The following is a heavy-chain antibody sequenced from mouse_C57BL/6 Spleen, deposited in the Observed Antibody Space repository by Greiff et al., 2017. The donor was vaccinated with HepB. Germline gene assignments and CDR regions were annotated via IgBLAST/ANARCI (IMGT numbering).Heavy chain of an antibody. CDR1: GYTFTSYW. CDR2: IDPSDSYT. Sequence: QVQLQQPGAELVKPGASVKLSCKASGYTFTSYWMQWVKQRPGQGLEWIGEIDPSDSYTNYNQKFKGKATLTVDTSSSTAYMQLSSLTSEDSAVYYCARRHTTVVAYYFDYWGQGTTLTVSS. V-gene: IGHV1-50*01. J-gene: IGHJ2*01. D-gene: IGHD1-1*01. CDR3: ARRHTTVVAYYFDY.